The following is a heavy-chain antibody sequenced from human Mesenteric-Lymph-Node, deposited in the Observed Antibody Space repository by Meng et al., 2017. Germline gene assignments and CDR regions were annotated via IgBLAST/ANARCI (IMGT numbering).Heavy chain of an antibody. D-gene: IGHD3-10*01. CDR3: ASHGSGSYLSDY. V-gene: IGHV3-21*04. CDR1: GFTFSSYS. Sequence: GESLKISCAASGFTFSSYSMNWVRQAPGKWLEWVSSISSSSSYIYYADSVKGRFTISRDNAKNSLYLQMNSLRAEDTALYYCASHGSGSYLSDYWGQGTLVTVSS. CDR2: ISSSSSYI. J-gene: IGHJ4*02.